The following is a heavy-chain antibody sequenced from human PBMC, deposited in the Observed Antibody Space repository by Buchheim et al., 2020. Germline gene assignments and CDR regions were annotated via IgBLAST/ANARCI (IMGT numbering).Heavy chain of an antibody. J-gene: IGHJ4*02. CDR3: AKDTLRYCSSTSCQTGFGY. CDR1: GFTFSSYG. CDR2: IRYDGSNK. D-gene: IGHD2-2*01. V-gene: IGHV3-30*02. Sequence: QVQLVESGGGVVQPGRSLRLSCAASGFTFSSYGMHWVRQAPGKGLEWVAFIRYDGSNKYYADSVKGRFTISRDNSKNTLYLQMNSLRAEDTAVYYCAKDTLRYCSSTSCQTGFGYWGQGTL.